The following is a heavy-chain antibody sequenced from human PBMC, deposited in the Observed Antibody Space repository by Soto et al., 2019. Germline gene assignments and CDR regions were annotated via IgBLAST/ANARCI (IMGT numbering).Heavy chain of an antibody. CDR1: GFTFSSYG. CDR3: AKDKGVGSCPDY. Sequence: GGSLRLSCAASGFTFSSYGMHWVRQAPGKGLEWVAVISYDGSNKYYADSVKGRFTISRDNSKNTLYLQMNSLRAEDTAVYYCAKDKGVGSCPDYWGQGTLVTASS. J-gene: IGHJ4*02. CDR2: ISYDGSNK. V-gene: IGHV3-30*18. D-gene: IGHD2-15*01.